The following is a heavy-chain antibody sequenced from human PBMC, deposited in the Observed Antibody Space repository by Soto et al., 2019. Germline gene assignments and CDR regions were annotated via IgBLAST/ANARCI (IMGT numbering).Heavy chain of an antibody. CDR1: GFSFGGYA. D-gene: IGHD1-26*01. CDR2: ISGGGTST. CDR3: AKWGGYYPYYHEMDV. Sequence: EVQLLESGGALVQPGGSLRLSCAASGFSFGGYAMSWVRQAPGKGLGWVSGISGGGTSTYYADSVKGRFTISRDSSMVYLQMNSLSAEDTAVYYCAKWGGYYPYYHEMDVWGQGTTVTVSS. V-gene: IGHV3-23*01. J-gene: IGHJ6*02.